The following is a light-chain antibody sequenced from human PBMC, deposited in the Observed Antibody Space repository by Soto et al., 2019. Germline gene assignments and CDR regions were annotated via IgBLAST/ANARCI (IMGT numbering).Light chain of an antibody. V-gene: IGLV2-14*01. Sequence: QSALTQPASVSGSPGQSITISCTGTSSDVGGYNYVSWYQQHPGKAPKVMIYEVSNRPSGVSNRFSGSKSGNPASLTISGLQAEDEADYYRSSYTRSSTRVFGGGTQLTAL. CDR3: SSYTRSSTRV. CDR1: SSDVGGYNY. J-gene: IGLJ3*02. CDR2: EVS.